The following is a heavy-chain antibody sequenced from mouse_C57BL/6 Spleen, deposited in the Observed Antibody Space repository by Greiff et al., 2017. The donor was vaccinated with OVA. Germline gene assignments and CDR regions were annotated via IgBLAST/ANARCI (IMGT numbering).Heavy chain of an antibody. CDR2: IYPGDGDT. J-gene: IGHJ4*01. D-gene: IGHD2-2*01. V-gene: IGHV1-80*01. Sequence: VQLQQSGAELVKPGASVKISCKASGYAFSSYWMNWVKQRPGKGLEWIGQIYPGDGDTNYNGKFKGKATLTADKSSSTAYMQLSSLTSEDSAVYFCATRNGYDIAMDYWGKGTSVTVSS. CDR1: GYAFSSYW. CDR3: ATRNGYDIAMDY.